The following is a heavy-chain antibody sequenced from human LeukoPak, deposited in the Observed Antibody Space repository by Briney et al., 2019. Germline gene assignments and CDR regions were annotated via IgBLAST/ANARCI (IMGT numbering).Heavy chain of an antibody. J-gene: IGHJ1*01. Sequence: GGSLRLSCAASGFIFDDHGMTWVRQAPGKGLEWVSGITWNGGYTGYADSVKGRFTISRDNAKNSLYLQMNSLRAEDTALYYCAGTYYYDSSGFYPEFFQHWGQGTLVTVSS. CDR2: ITWNGGYT. CDR3: AGTYYYDSSGFYPEFFQH. V-gene: IGHV3-20*04. D-gene: IGHD3-22*01. CDR1: GFIFDDHG.